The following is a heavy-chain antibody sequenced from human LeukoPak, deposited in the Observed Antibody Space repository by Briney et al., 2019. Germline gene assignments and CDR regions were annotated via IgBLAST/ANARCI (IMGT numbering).Heavy chain of an antibody. CDR2: IYYSGST. V-gene: IGHV4-61*01. J-gene: IGHJ4*02. D-gene: IGHD1-26*01. CDR3: ARSGGYGGHFDY. CDR1: GGSVNSGTYY. Sequence: PSETLSLTCTVSGGSVNSGTYYWSWIRQPPGKGLEWIGSIYYSGSTNYNPSLKSRVTISVGTSKNQFSLKLNSLTAADTAVYYCARSGGYGGHFDYWGQGTLVTVSS.